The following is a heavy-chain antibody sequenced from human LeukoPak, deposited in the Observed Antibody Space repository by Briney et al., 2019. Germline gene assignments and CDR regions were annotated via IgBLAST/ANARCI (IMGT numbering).Heavy chain of an antibody. CDR3: ARELTMVRGTGMDV. CDR2: IYTSGST. J-gene: IGHJ6*02. Sequence: SETLSLTCTVSDASISNYFWSWIRQPAGKGLEWIGRIYTSGSTDYNPSLKSRLTMSVDTSKNQFSLKLSSVTAADTAVFFCARELTMVRGTGMDVWGQGTTVTVSS. CDR1: DASISNYF. D-gene: IGHD3-10*01. V-gene: IGHV4-4*07.